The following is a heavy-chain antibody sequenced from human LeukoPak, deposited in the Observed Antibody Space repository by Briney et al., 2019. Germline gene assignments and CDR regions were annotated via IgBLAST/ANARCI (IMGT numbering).Heavy chain of an antibody. Sequence: KPGGSLRLSCAASGFTFSSYWMSWIRQPPGKGLEWIGYIYYSGSTNYNPSLKSRVTISVDTSKNQFSLKLSSVTAADTAVYYCAREYYDSSGYWPYPWGQGTLVTVSS. CDR2: IYYSGST. J-gene: IGHJ5*02. D-gene: IGHD3-22*01. CDR3: AREYYDSSGYWPYP. CDR1: GFTFSSYW. V-gene: IGHV4-59*01.